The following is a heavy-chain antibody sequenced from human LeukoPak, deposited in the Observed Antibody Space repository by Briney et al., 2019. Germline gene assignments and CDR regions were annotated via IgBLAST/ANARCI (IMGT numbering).Heavy chain of an antibody. Sequence: GGSLRLSCVASGFTFSDYHMSWIRQAPGKGLEWISYITTSGTSKYHADSVEGRFTISRDNAMNSLYLQMNSLRVEDTAVYYCARERIGYTRSWSNDHWGQGTLVTVSS. J-gene: IGHJ4*01. CDR3: ARERIGYTRSWSNDH. V-gene: IGHV3-11*01. CDR2: ITTSGTSK. CDR1: GFTFSDYH. D-gene: IGHD2-2*02.